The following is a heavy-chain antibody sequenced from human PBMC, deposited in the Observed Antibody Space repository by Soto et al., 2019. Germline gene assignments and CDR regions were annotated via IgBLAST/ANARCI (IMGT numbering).Heavy chain of an antibody. CDR3: ARQGHGASFDY. V-gene: IGHV4-59*08. D-gene: IGHD4-17*01. CDR2: IYYTGST. CDR1: GASISSSY. Sequence: SETLSLTCTVSGASISSSYWSWIRQSPGKGLEWIGYIYYTGSTNYNPSLKSRVTISVDTSKNQFSLKLSSVTAADTAVYYCARQGHGASFDYWGQGTLVTAPQ. J-gene: IGHJ4*02.